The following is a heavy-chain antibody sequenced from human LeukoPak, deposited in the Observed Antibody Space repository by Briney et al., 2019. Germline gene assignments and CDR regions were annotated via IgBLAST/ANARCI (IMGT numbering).Heavy chain of an antibody. CDR3: AKDGGSLMDY. V-gene: IGHV3-30*18. D-gene: IGHD1-26*01. CDR1: GFTFSSYG. J-gene: IGHJ4*02. CDR2: ISYDESNK. Sequence: GGSLRLSCAASGFTFSSYGMHWVRQAPGKGLEWVAVISYDESNKYYADSVKGRFTISRDNSKNTLYLQMNSLRAEDTAVYYCAKDGGSLMDYWGQGTLVTVSS.